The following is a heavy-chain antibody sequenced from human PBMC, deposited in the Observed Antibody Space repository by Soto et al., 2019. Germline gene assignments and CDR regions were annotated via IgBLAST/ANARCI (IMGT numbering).Heavy chain of an antibody. CDR3: AKALMVQKPYYYYYMDV. D-gene: IGHD3-10*01. J-gene: IGHJ6*03. CDR1: GFTFSSYA. CDR2: ISGSGGST. Sequence: EVQLLESGGGLVQPGGSLRLSCAASGFTFSSYAMSWVRQAPGKGLEWVSAISGSGGSTYYADSVKGRFTISRDNSKNTLYLQMTSLRAEDTAVYYCAKALMVQKPYYYYYMDVWGKGTTVTVSS. V-gene: IGHV3-23*01.